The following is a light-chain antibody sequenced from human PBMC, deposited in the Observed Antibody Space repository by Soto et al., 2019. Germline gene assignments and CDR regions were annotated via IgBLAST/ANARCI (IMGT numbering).Light chain of an antibody. Sequence: QSALTQPASVSGAPGQSITISCTGTSRDVGGYNYVSWYQHYPGRVPKLMIYDVSNRPSGVSNRFSGSKSGNTASLTISGLQAEDEADYYCGSYSSSSTIVVFGGGTTLTVL. CDR2: DVS. CDR1: SRDVGGYNY. V-gene: IGLV2-14*03. CDR3: GSYSSSSTIVV. J-gene: IGLJ2*01.